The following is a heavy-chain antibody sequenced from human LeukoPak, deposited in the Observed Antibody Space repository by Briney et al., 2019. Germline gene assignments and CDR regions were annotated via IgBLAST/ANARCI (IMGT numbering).Heavy chain of an antibody. D-gene: IGHD3-10*01. V-gene: IGHV3-15*01. CDR3: TTVTYYVLLLNRIPPHQDY. J-gene: IGHJ4*02. CDR2: IKSKTDGGTT. CDR1: GFTFSNAW. Sequence: GGSLRLSCAASGFTFSNAWMSWVRQAPGKGLEWVGRIKSKTDGGTTDYAAPVKGRFTISRDDSKNTLYLQMNSLKTEDTAVYYCTTVTYYVLLLNRIPPHQDYWGQGTLVTVSS.